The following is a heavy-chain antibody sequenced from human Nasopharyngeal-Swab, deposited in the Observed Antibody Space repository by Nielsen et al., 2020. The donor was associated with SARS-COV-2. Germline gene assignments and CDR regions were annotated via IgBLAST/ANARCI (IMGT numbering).Heavy chain of an antibody. CDR3: ARGILRNNWCDP. D-gene: IGHD2/OR15-2a*01. Sequence: SETLSLTCTVSGGSISSSSYYWGWIRQPPGKGLEWIGSIYYRGTTYYNPSLKSRVTISVDTSKNQFSLKLSSVTAADTAVYYCARGILRNNWCDPWGQGTLVTVSS. CDR1: GGSISSSSYY. J-gene: IGHJ5*02. V-gene: IGHV4-39*07. CDR2: IYYRGTT.